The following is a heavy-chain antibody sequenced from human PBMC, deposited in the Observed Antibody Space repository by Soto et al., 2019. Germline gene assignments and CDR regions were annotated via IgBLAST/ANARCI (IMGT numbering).Heavy chain of an antibody. Sequence: ASVKVSCKASGYTFTSYGISWVRQAPGQGLEWMGWISAYNGNTNYAQKLQGRVTMTTDTSTSTAYMELRSLRSDDTAVYYCAGDLGAYYYGSGSYGGDAFDIWGQGTMVTVSS. V-gene: IGHV1-18*01. CDR1: GYTFTSYG. CDR2: ISAYNGNT. CDR3: AGDLGAYYYGSGSYGGDAFDI. D-gene: IGHD3-10*01. J-gene: IGHJ3*02.